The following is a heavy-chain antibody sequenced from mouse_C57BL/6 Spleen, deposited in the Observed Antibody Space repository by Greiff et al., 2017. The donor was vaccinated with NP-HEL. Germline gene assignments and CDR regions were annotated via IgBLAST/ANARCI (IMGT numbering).Heavy chain of an antibody. Sequence: VQLKESGPELVKPGASVKIPCKASGYTFTDYNMDWVKQSHGKSLEWIGDITPNNGGTIYNQKFKGKATLTVDKSSSTAYMELRSLTSEDTAVYYCARGNWDVYAMDYWGQGTSVTVSS. V-gene: IGHV1-18*01. D-gene: IGHD4-1*01. CDR2: ITPNNGGT. J-gene: IGHJ4*01. CDR3: ARGNWDVYAMDY. CDR1: GYTFTDYN.